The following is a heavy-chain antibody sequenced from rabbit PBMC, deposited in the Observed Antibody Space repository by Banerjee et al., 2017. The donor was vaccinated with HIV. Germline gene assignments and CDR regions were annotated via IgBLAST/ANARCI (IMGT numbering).Heavy chain of an antibody. D-gene: IGHD6-1*01. V-gene: IGHV1S47*01. J-gene: IGHJ4*01. Sequence: QEQLVESGGGLVTLGGSLKLSCKASGIDFSSYGISWVRQAPGKGLEWIAYIYPDYGSTDYASWVNGRFTISLDNAQNTVFLQMTSLTAADTATYFCARGGYAGYGYAFNLWGPGTLVTVS. CDR1: GIDFSSYG. CDR2: IYPDYGST. CDR3: ARGGYAGYGYAFNL.